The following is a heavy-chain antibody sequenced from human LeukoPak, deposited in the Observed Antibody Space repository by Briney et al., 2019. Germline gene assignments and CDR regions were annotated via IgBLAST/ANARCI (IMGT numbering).Heavy chain of an antibody. V-gene: IGHV5-51*01. CDR1: GYSFTSYW. Sequence: GESLKISCKGSGYSFTSYWIGWVRQMPGKGLEWMGIIYRGDSDTRYSPSFQGQVTISADKSISTAYLQWSSLKASDTAMYYCARLNYGSRSYYVRYTWWFDPWGQGTLVTVSS. CDR2: IYRGDSDT. D-gene: IGHD3-10*01. J-gene: IGHJ5*02. CDR3: ARLNYGSRSYYVRYTWWFDP.